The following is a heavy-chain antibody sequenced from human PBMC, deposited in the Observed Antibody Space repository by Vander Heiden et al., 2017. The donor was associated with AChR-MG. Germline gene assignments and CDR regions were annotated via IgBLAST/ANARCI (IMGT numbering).Heavy chain of an antibody. Sequence: EVQPVQSGAEVKKLGASLRRSCKGSRYSFTSHWITWVRQIPGKGLEWMGRIDPGDSYTNYSPSFQGHVTISADKSISTAYLQWSSLKASDTAMYYCARHGDYGGNSGPGDYYYGMDVWGQGTTVTVSS. V-gene: IGHV5-10-1*03. CDR2: IDPGDSYT. CDR3: ARHGDYGGNSGPGDYYYGMDV. D-gene: IGHD4-17*01. CDR1: RYSFTSHW. J-gene: IGHJ6*02.